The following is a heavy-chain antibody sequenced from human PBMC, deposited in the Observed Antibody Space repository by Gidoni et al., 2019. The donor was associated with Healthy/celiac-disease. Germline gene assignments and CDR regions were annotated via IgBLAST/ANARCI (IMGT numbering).Heavy chain of an antibody. CDR2: IRSKAYCGTT. Sequence: EVPLVESGGGLVKPGRSLRLSCTASGFTFGDYAMSWFRQAPGKGLWWVCFIRSKAYCGTTEYAASVKGRFTISRDDSTSIAYLQINSLKTEDPAVYYCTRFLPDGSYYYYGMDVWGQGTTVTVSS. CDR3: TRFLPDGSYYYYGMDV. D-gene: IGHD3-10*01. CDR1: GFTFGDYA. J-gene: IGHJ6*02. V-gene: IGHV3-49*05.